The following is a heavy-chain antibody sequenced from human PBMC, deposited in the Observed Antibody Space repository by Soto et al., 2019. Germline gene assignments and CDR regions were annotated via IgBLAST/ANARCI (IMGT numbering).Heavy chain of an antibody. CDR1: GGAISGYY. Sequence: PSETLSLTCTVTGGAISGYYWTWIRQSDGEGLEWIGRIYSGGSTNYNPSLKSRVTISLDTSMNYFSLRLSSVTAADTAVYHCARGQRFSDWFDPWGQGTLVTVSS. CDR2: IYSGGST. J-gene: IGHJ5*02. CDR3: ARGQRFSDWFDP. V-gene: IGHV4-4*07. D-gene: IGHD3-3*01.